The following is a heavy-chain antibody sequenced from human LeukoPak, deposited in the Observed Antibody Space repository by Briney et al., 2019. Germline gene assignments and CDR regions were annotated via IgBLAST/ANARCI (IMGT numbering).Heavy chain of an antibody. Sequence: SVKVSCKASGGTFSSYASSWVRQAPGQGLEWMGGIIPIFGTTNYAQKFQGRVTVATDKSTGTAYMELSGLRSEDTAVYYCARGEGYSYGPVKYWGQGALVTVSS. CDR2: IIPIFGTT. J-gene: IGHJ4*02. D-gene: IGHD5-18*01. CDR1: GGTFSSYA. V-gene: IGHV1-69*05. CDR3: ARGEGYSYGPVKY.